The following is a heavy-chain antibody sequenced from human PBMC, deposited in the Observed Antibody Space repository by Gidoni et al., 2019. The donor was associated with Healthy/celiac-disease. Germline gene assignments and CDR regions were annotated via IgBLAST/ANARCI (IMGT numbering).Heavy chain of an antibody. V-gene: IGHV4-39*07. J-gene: IGHJ6*02. D-gene: IGHD2-15*01. CDR3: ARVSSLGYCSGGSCYRGVDYYYGMDV. CDR1: GGSISSSRYY. CDR2: IYYSGST. Sequence: QLQLQESGPGLVKPSETLSLTCTVSGGSISSSRYYWGWIRQPPGKGLEWIGSIYYSGSTYYNPSLKSRVTISVDTSKTQFSLKLSSVTAADTAVYYCARVSSLGYCSGGSCYRGVDYYYGMDVWGQGTTVTVSS.